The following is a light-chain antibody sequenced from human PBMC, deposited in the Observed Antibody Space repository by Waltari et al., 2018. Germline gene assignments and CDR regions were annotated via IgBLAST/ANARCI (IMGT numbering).Light chain of an antibody. CDR3: NSFACSLQAV. V-gene: IGLV2-8*01. CDR2: EVN. CDR1: ISDIGRYNY. Sequence: QSALTQPPSASGSLGQSVTISCTGTISDIGRYNYVSWYQQHPGRAPKLILYEVNKRPSGFPDRFSGSTSGPTASLTVSGLQAEDEADYYCNSFACSLQAVLGGGTKLTVL. J-gene: IGLJ2*01.